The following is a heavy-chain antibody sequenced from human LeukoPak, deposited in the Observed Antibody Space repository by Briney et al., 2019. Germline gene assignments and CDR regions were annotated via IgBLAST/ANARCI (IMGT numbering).Heavy chain of an antibody. CDR3: VRLGSTSPGNWYKLFDQ. Sequence: SLRLSCTASGFTLSNLWIARVPEAPSHERESVGNIKKDETEKFYLGSVKGRFTISRDNAKNSLYLQMNSLTVEDTALYYCVRLGSTSPGNWYKLFDQWGQGTLVTVSS. CDR1: GFTLSNLW. J-gene: IGHJ4*02. CDR2: IKKDETEK. V-gene: IGHV3-7*03. D-gene: IGHD2-2*01.